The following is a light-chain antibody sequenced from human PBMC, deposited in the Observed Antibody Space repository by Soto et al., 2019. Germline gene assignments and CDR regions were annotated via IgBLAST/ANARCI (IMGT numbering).Light chain of an antibody. J-gene: IGKJ2*01. Sequence: EIVMTQSPTTLSLSPGERATLSCRASQSVSNSLAWYQQKPGQAPRLLFYDASHRAPGTPARFTASGSGTDFTLTISSLEPEDFAVYYCQQRGDWLMYTFGQGTKVDIK. CDR2: DAS. CDR1: QSVSNS. V-gene: IGKV3-11*01. CDR3: QQRGDWLMYT.